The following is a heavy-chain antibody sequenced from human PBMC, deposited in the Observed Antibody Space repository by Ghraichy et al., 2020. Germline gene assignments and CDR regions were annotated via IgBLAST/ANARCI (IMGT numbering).Heavy chain of an antibody. CDR3: AREGRGRDGYNSLRGYFDY. J-gene: IGHJ4*02. CDR1: GGSVSSGSYY. CDR2: IYYSGST. D-gene: IGHD5-24*01. Sequence: QTLSLTCTVSGGSVSSGSYYWSWIRQPPGKGLEWIGYIYYSGSTNYNPSLKSRVTISVDTSKNQFSLKLSSVTAADTAVYYCAREGRGRDGYNSLRGYFDYWGQGTLVTVSS. V-gene: IGHV4-61*01.